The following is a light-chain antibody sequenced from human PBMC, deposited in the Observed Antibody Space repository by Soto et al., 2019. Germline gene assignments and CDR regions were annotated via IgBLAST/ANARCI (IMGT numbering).Light chain of an antibody. CDR2: DAS. V-gene: IGKV1-5*01. CDR1: QSISSW. CDR3: QQYNSSPWT. Sequence: DSQMTHSPSTLSASVGDRVTVTCRASQSISSWLAWYQQKPGKAPKLLIYDASSLESGVPSRFSGSGSGTEFTLTISSLQPDDFATYYCQQYNSSPWTFGQGTKVDIK. J-gene: IGKJ1*01.